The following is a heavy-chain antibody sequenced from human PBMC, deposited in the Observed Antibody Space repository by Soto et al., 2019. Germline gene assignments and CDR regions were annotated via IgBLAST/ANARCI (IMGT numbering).Heavy chain of an antibody. D-gene: IGHD3-3*01. CDR3: ARHVGTIFGVVIINYYGMDV. J-gene: IGHJ6*02. V-gene: IGHV4-39*01. Sequence: SETLSLTCTVSGGSISSSSYYWGWIRQPPGKGLEWIGTIYYGGSTYYNPSLKSRVTISVDTSKNQFSLKLSSVTAADTAVYYCARHVGTIFGVVIINYYGMDVWGQGTTVTVSS. CDR1: GGSISSSSYY. CDR2: IYYGGST.